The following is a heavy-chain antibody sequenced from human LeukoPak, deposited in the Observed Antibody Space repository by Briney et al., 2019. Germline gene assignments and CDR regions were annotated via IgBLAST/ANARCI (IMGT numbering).Heavy chain of an antibody. Sequence: ASVKVSCKASGYTFTSYDINGVRQATGQGVEWMGWMNPNSGKTGYAQKFQGRVTMTRNKSISTAYMELSSLRSEDTAVYYCARGQWPSSSWKENSYYYYMDVWGKGTTVTVSS. V-gene: IGHV1-8*01. J-gene: IGHJ6*03. CDR2: MNPNSGKT. CDR1: GYTFTSYD. CDR3: ARGQWPSSSWKENSYYYYMDV. D-gene: IGHD6-13*01.